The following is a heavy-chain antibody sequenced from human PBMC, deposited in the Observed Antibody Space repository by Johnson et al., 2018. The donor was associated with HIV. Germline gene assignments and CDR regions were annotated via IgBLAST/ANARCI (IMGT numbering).Heavy chain of an antibody. D-gene: IGHD3-16*01. V-gene: IGHV3-15*01. CDR2: IKSKTDGGTI. CDR3: ATDQVGRSYGGRSQI. Sequence: VQLVESGGGVVQPGRSLRLSCAASGFTFSSYAMHWVRQAPGKGLEWVGRIKSKTDGGTIDYAAPVKGRFTISRDDSKNTLYVQMNSLKTEDTAVYYCATDQVGRSYGGRSQIWGQGTMVTVSS. CDR1: GFTFSSYA. J-gene: IGHJ3*02.